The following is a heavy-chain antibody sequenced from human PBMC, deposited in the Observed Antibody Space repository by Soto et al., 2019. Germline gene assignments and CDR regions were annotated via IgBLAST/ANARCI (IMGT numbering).Heavy chain of an antibody. D-gene: IGHD2-8*02. CDR1: DNTFTHYG. J-gene: IGHJ6*02. CDR2: ISGYNGNT. V-gene: IGHV1-18*01. Sequence: QVRLVQSGSEVKKLGASVKVSCKSSDNTFTHYGINWVRQAPGQGLEWMGWISGYNGNTKYAQKFQDRVTMTADTSTRTAFMEVRSLTSDDTGVYFCAATGGNYFGLDVWGQGTTVNVSS. CDR3: AATGGNYFGLDV.